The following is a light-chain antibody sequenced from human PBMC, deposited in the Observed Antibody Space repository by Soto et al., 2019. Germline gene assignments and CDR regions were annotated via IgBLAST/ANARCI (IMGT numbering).Light chain of an antibody. CDR2: ATS. Sequence: EIVMTQSPATLSVSPGERASLSCRASQSVSSNLAWYQQKPGQTPRLLIYATSTRATGISARFSGSGSGTEFTLTISSLQSEDFEVYYCQHYNNWPLTFGGGTKVDIK. CDR1: QSVSSN. V-gene: IGKV3-15*01. CDR3: QHYNNWPLT. J-gene: IGKJ4*01.